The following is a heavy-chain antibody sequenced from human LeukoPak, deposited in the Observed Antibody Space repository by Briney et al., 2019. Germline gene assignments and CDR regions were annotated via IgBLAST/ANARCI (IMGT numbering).Heavy chain of an antibody. D-gene: IGHD4-4*01. CDR1: GGSISSGGYS. CDR2: IYHSGST. J-gene: IGHJ4*02. CDR3: ARTGYSNYYDY. V-gene: IGHV4-30-2*01. Sequence: PSETLSLTCAVSGGSISSGGYSWSWIRQPPGKGLEWIGYIYHSGSTYYNPSLKSRVTISVDRSKNQFSLKLSSVTAADTAVYYCARTGYSNYYDYWGQGTLVTVSS.